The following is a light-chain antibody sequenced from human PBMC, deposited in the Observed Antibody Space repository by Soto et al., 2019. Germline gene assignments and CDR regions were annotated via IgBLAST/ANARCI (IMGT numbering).Light chain of an antibody. CDR3: GTWDTSLSAYV. Sequence: QSVLTQPPSVSAAPGQKVTISCSGSSSNIGNNYVSWYRQLPGTAPKLLIYDNTKRPSGIPDRFSGSKSAKSASSATLGITGLQTGDEADYYCGTWDTSLSAYVFGTGTKVTVL. CDR1: SSNIGNNY. V-gene: IGLV1-51*01. J-gene: IGLJ1*01. CDR2: DNT.